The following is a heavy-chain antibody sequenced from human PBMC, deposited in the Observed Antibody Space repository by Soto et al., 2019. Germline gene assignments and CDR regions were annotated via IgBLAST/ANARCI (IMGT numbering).Heavy chain of an antibody. J-gene: IGHJ6*03. Sequence: ASVKVSCKASGYTFTSYGISWVRQAPGQGLEWMGWISAYNGNTNYAQKLQGRVTMTTNTSTSTAYMELSSLRSDDTAVYYCARVPGIAAAGTKVYYYYYMDVWGKGTTVTVS. CDR2: ISAYNGNT. CDR3: ARVPGIAAAGTKVYYYYYMDV. D-gene: IGHD6-13*01. CDR1: GYTFTSYG. V-gene: IGHV1-18*01.